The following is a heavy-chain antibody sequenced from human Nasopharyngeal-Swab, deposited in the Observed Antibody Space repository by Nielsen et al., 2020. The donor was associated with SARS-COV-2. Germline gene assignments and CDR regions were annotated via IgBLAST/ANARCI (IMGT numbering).Heavy chain of an antibody. CDR3: ARGFSTATTFVDV. D-gene: IGHD3-3*01. CDR2: IDHSGRT. V-gene: IGHV4-34*01. CDR1: GGSFRDYF. J-gene: IGHJ6*04. Sequence: GSLRLSCAVYGGSFRDYFWTWIRQPPGKGLEWIAEIDHSGRTNYNPSLKSRFIVSVDTSKNQFSLKVSSVTAADTAIYYCARGFSTATTFVDVWGKGAMVTVSS.